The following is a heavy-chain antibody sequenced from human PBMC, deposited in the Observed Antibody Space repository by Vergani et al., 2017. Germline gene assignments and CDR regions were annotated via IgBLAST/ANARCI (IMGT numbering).Heavy chain of an antibody. V-gene: IGHV1-8*01. J-gene: IGHJ6*03. CDR2: MNPNSGNT. CDR1: GYTFTSYD. CDR3: ARGGGRYCSSTSCYYYYYYMDV. D-gene: IGHD2-2*01. Sequence: QVQLVQSGAEVKKPGASVKVSCKASGYTFTSYDINWVRQATGQGLEWMGWMNPNSGNTGYAQKFQGRVTMTRNTSISTAYRELGSLRSEDTAVYYCARGGGRYCSSTSCYYYYYYMDVWGKGTTVTVSS.